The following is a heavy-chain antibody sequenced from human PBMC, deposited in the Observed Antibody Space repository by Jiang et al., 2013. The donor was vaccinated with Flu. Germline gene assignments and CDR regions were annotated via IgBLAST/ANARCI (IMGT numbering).Heavy chain of an antibody. CDR3: ARDSGYSSGFTLGGY. Sequence: VQLLESGGGVVQPGTSLRLSCAASGFTFNSHAMHWVRQAPDKGLEWVAVISYNGRTTHYAESAKGRFTISRDDSKNILYLQMNSLRGDDTTVYYCARDSGYSSGFTLGGYWGLGTLVTVSS. J-gene: IGHJ4*02. V-gene: IGHV3-30-3*01. CDR1: GFTFNSHA. CDR2: ISYNGRTT. D-gene: IGHD5-18*01.